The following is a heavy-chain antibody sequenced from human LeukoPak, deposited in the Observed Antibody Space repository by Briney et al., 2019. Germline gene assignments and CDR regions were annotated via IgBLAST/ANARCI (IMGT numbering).Heavy chain of an antibody. Sequence: GASVKVSCKASGGTFSSYAISWVRQAPGQGLEWMGGIIPIFGTANYAQKFQGRVTITTDESTSTAYMELSSLRSEDTAVYYCARDSGGYCSSTSCYRGGYYYYYMDVWGKGTTVTVSS. CDR3: ARDSGGYCSSTSCYRGGYYYYYMDV. CDR2: IIPIFGTA. V-gene: IGHV1-69*05. J-gene: IGHJ6*03. D-gene: IGHD2-2*02. CDR1: GGTFSSYA.